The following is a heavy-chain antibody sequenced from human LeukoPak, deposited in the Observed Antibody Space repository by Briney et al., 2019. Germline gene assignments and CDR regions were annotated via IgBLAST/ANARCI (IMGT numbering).Heavy chain of an antibody. V-gene: IGHV4-34*01. Sequence: SETLSLTCAVYGGSFSGYYWSWIRQPPGKGLEWIGEINHSGSTNYNPSLKSRVTISVDTSKNQFSLKLSSVTAADTAVYYCARALKKQTSAKTTYKGYYYYYYMDVWGKGTTVTISS. CDR2: INHSGST. D-gene: IGHD1-1*01. CDR1: GGSFSGYY. J-gene: IGHJ6*03. CDR3: ARALKKQTSAKTTYKGYYYYYYMDV.